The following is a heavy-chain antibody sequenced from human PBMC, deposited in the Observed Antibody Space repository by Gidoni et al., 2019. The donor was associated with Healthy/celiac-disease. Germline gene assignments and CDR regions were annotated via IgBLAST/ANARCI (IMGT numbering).Heavy chain of an antibody. J-gene: IGHJ5*02. V-gene: IGHV2-5*01. D-gene: IGHD3-22*01. CDR2: IYWNDDK. CDR1: GFSLSTSGVG. CDR3: AQSTYDSSGYWFDP. Sequence: QITLKESGPTLVKPTQTLTLTCTFSGFSLSTSGVGVGWIRQPPGKALEWLALIYWNDDKSYSPSLKSRLTITKDTSKNQVVLTMTNMDPVDTATYYCAQSTYDSSGYWFDPWGQGTLVTVSS.